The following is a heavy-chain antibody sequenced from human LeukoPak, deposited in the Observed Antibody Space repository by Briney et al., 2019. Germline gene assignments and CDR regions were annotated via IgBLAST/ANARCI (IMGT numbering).Heavy chain of an antibody. D-gene: IGHD3-9*01. CDR3: ARLPVLRYFDWHPYYFDY. CDR2: IRYDGSNK. Sequence: PGGSLRLSCAASGFTFSSYGMHWVRQAPGKGLEWVAFIRYDGSNKYYADSVKGRFTISRDNAKNSLYLQMNSLRAEDTAVYYCARLPVLRYFDWHPYYFDYWGQGTLVTVSS. J-gene: IGHJ4*02. CDR1: GFTFSSYG. V-gene: IGHV3-30*02.